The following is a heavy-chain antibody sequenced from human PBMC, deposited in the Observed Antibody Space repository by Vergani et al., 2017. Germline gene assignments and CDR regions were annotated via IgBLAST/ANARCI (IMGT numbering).Heavy chain of an antibody. J-gene: IGHJ3*01. V-gene: IGHV5-51*01. CDR1: GYIFSNFW. D-gene: IGHD3-10*01. CDR3: ANGGHGSENGGALQL. CDR2: IYPGDSEV. Sequence: EKQLVQSGSETKKPGESLKISCQAFGYIFSNFWIGWVRQRPGRGLEWMRIIYPGDSEVKSNPTFRGQVIFSVDTSVNTAYLQWRSLQASDTATYFCANGGHGSENGGALQLWGQGTNITVSS.